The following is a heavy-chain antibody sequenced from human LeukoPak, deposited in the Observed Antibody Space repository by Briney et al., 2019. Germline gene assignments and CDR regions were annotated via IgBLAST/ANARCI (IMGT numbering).Heavy chain of an antibody. Sequence: SETLSLTCTVSGGSISSYYWSWIRQPPGKGLEWIGYIYYSGSTNYNPSLKSRVTISVDTSKNQFSLKLSSVTAADTAVYCCARHADTAMDPSYYFDYWGQGTLVTVSS. D-gene: IGHD5-18*01. V-gene: IGHV4-59*08. CDR3: ARHADTAMDPSYYFDY. CDR2: IYYSGST. CDR1: GGSISSYY. J-gene: IGHJ4*02.